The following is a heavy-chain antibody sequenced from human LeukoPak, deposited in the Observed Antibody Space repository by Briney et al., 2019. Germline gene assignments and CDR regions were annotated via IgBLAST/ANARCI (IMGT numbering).Heavy chain of an antibody. CDR3: ARGASLEWLQQCYYYYMDV. CDR2: INHSGST. CDR1: GGSFSGYY. D-gene: IGHD3-3*01. V-gene: IGHV4-34*01. Sequence: PETLSLTCAVYGGSFSGYYWSWIRHPPGQGREWLGEINHSGSTNYNPSLKSRVTILVDTPKKQYSLKLHSVTAADTAMYYCARGASLEWLQQCYYYYMDVWGKGTTVTVSS. J-gene: IGHJ6*03.